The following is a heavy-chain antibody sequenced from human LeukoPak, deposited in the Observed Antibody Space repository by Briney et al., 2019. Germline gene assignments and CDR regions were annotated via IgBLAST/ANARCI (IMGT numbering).Heavy chain of an antibody. CDR3: AHRPGIGYFDY. CDR1: GFTLSTSGVG. Sequence: SGPTLVKPTQTPTLTCTFSGFTLSTSGVGVGWIRQPPGKALEWLAVIYWDDDKRYSPSLKSRLTITKDTSKNQVVLTMTNMDPVDTATYYCAHRPGIGYFDYWGQGTLVTVSS. D-gene: IGHD1-14*01. V-gene: IGHV2-5*02. CDR2: IYWDDDK. J-gene: IGHJ4*02.